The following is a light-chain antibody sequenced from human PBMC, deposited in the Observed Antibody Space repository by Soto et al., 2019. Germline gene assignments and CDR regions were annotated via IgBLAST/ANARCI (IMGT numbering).Light chain of an antibody. V-gene: IGKV1-39*01. CDR1: QSISLY. J-gene: IGKJ2*01. CDR3: QQTYNTPRT. Sequence: DLQMTQSPSSLSASVGDRVTITCRPSQSISLYLNWYRQRPGRAPELLIYGTSSLHSGVPSRFSGRRSGTDFTLTIDSLQPEDFATYYCQQTYNTPRTFGQGTKLEIK. CDR2: GTS.